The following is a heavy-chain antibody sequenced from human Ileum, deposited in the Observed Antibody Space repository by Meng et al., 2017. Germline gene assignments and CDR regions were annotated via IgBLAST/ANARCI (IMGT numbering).Heavy chain of an antibody. Sequence: ASVKVSCKASGYPFTTNGISWVRQAPGQGLEWMGWISAYNGGTEYAQKLQGRVTLTTDPSTSTAYMELRSLRSDDTAVNYCAKWARRDSSGWPPVFEFWGQGTLVTVSS. J-gene: IGHJ4*02. CDR2: ISAYNGGT. CDR1: GYPFTTNG. D-gene: IGHD6-19*01. CDR3: AKWARRDSSGWPPVFEF. V-gene: IGHV1-18*01.